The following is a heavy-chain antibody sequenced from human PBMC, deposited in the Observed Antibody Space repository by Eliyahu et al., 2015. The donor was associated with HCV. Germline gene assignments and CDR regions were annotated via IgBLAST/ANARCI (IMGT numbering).Heavy chain of an antibody. J-gene: IGHJ4*02. D-gene: IGHD2-21*01. CDR2: ISGSGGST. CDR1: GFTFSSYA. CDR3: AKLAEGGFVGVRVSYFDY. V-gene: IGHV3-23*01. Sequence: EVQLLESGGGLVQPGGSLRLSCAASGFTFSSYARSWVRQAPGKGLEWVSAISGSGGSTYYADSVKGRFTISRDNSKNTLYLQMNSLRAEDTAVYYCAKLAEGGFVGVRVSYFDYWGQGTLVTVSS.